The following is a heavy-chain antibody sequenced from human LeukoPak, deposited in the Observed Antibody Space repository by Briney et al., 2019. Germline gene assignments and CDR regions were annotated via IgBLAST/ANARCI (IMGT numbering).Heavy chain of an antibody. Sequence: GASVKVSCKASGYTFTGYYMHWVRQAPGQGLEWMGWINPISGGTNYAQKFQGRVTMTRDTSISTAYMELSRLRSDDTAVYYCARGSAEQWLVLGFLGYWGQGTLVTVSS. CDR1: GYTFTGYY. CDR3: ARGSAEQWLVLGFLGY. CDR2: INPISGGT. J-gene: IGHJ4*02. V-gene: IGHV1-2*02. D-gene: IGHD6-19*01.